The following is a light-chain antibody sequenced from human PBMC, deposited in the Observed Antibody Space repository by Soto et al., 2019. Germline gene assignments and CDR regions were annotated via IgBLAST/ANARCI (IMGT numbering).Light chain of an antibody. V-gene: IGKV3D-20*01. CDR1: QSVTYK. Sequence: EIVLTQSPATLSLSPGDRATLSCGASQSVTYKIAWYQQKPGLAPTLLIYDASTRAIGIPDRFSGGGSGTDFTLTISSLEPEAFAVYYCQHYANSVWTFGQGTKVEIK. J-gene: IGKJ1*01. CDR3: QHYANSVWT. CDR2: DAS.